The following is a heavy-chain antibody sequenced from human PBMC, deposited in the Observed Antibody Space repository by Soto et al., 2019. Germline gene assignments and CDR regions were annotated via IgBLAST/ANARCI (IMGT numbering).Heavy chain of an antibody. CDR3: ARGGGVGVAGSAAFDM. J-gene: IGHJ3*02. D-gene: IGHD3-3*01. CDR2: INPATGAA. V-gene: IGHV1-2*02. Sequence: QLHLVQSGAVVKKPGASVTVSCSASGYPVTAYYMHWVRQAPGRGLEWMGGINPATGAAKYTQPFQGRVTMTRAASTRTVFMDLSGLTSEDTAVFYCARGGGVGVAGSAAFDMWGQGTLVTVSS. CDR1: GYPVTAYY.